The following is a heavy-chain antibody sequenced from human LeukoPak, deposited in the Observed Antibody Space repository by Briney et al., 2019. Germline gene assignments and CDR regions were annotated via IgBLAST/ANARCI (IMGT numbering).Heavy chain of an antibody. J-gene: IGHJ4*02. CDR2: IRSDGSNA. CDR3: AKDGVYGSGSYYLDY. Sequence: GGSLRLSCEASGFTFSTYGVHWVRQAPGRGLEGVGFIRSDGSNAYYIDSVKGRFTLSRDNSKNTMFLSMSSLRAEDTAIYYCAKDGVYGSGSYYLDYWGQGTLLTVSS. D-gene: IGHD3-10*01. V-gene: IGHV3-30*02. CDR1: GFTFSTYG.